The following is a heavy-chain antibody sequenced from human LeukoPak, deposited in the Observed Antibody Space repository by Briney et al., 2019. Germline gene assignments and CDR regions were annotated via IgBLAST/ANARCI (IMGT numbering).Heavy chain of an antibody. D-gene: IGHD5-12*01. V-gene: IGHV3-21*01. CDR1: GFTFSSYS. Sequence: PGRSLRLSCAASGFTFSSYSMNWVRQAPGKGLEWVSSISSSSSYISYADSVKGRFTISRDNAKNSLYLQMNSLRAEDTAVYYCARGSGYDSSFDYWGQGTLVTVSS. CDR3: ARGSGYDSSFDY. CDR2: ISSSSSYI. J-gene: IGHJ4*02.